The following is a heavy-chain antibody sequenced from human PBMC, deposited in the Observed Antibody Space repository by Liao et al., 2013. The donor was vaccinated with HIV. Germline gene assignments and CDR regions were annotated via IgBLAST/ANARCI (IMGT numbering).Heavy chain of an antibody. J-gene: IGHJ5*02. CDR1: GGSISTSSYY. Sequence: RLQLQESGPGLVKPSETLSLTCTVSGGSISTSSYYWGWIRQPPGKGLEWIGTISYSGSTSYNPSLKSRVTISVDTSKNQFSLELTSVSAADTAVYYCARGANTSKWFEDWFDPWGQGTLVTVSS. CDR2: ISYSGST. V-gene: IGHV4-39*06. D-gene: IGHD2-2*01. CDR3: ARGANTSKWFEDWFDP.